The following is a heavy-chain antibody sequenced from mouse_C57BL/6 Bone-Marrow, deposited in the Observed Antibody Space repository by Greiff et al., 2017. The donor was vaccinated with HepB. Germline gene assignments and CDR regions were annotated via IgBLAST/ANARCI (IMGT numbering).Heavy chain of an antibody. Sequence: QVQLQQSGAELARPGASVKLSCKASGYTFPSYGISWVKQRTGQGLEWIGEIYPRSGNTYYNEKFKGKATLTAAKSSSTAYMELRSLTSEDSAVYFCARSLPFCDYAMDYWCQGTSVTVSS. CDR1: GYTFPSYG. CDR2: IYPRSGNT. CDR3: ARSLPFCDYAMDY. J-gene: IGHJ4*01. D-gene: IGHD6-1*01. V-gene: IGHV1-81*01.